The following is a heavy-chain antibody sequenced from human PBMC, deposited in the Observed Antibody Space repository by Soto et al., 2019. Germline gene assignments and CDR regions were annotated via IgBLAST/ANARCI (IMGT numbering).Heavy chain of an antibody. Sequence: GESLKISCKGSGYSFTSYWIGWVRQMPGKGLEWMGIIYPGDSDTRYSPSFQGQVTISAGKSISTAYLQWSSLKASDTAMYYCARHFPRGAILTYYYYGMDVWGQGTTVTVSS. J-gene: IGHJ6*02. CDR1: GYSFTSYW. CDR3: ARHFPRGAILTYYYYGMDV. V-gene: IGHV5-51*01. CDR2: IYPGDSDT. D-gene: IGHD3-9*01.